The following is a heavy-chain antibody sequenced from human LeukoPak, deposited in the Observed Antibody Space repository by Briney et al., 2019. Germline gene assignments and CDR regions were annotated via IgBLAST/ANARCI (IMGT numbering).Heavy chain of an antibody. CDR3: VRGAYSSSWLNFDY. D-gene: IGHD6-13*01. Sequence: GGSLRLSCAASGFNFDDYVMSWVRQAPGKGLEWVSGINWNGGSRGYADSVKGRFTISRDNAKSSLYLQMNSLRAEDTAVYYCVRGAYSSSWLNFDYWGQGTLVTVSS. J-gene: IGHJ4*02. CDR2: INWNGGSR. CDR1: GFNFDDYV. V-gene: IGHV3-20*04.